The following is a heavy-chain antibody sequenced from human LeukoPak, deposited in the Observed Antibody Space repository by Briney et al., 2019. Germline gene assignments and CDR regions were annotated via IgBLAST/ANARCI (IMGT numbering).Heavy chain of an antibody. D-gene: IGHD4-17*01. V-gene: IGHV1-24*01. CDR2: FDPEDGET. Sequence: GASVKVSCKVSGYTLTELSMHWVRQAPGKGREWMGGFDPEDGETIYAQKFQGRVTITEDTSTDTAYMELSSLRSEDTAVYYCAIRYGDYVGNWFDPWGQGTLVTVSS. CDR3: AIRYGDYVGNWFDP. J-gene: IGHJ5*02. CDR1: GYTLTELS.